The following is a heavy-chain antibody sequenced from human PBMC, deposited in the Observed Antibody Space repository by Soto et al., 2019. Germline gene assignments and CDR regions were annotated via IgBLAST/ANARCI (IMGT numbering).Heavy chain of an antibody. D-gene: IGHD3-22*01. Sequence: GGALRVSCAASVFTFSSYAMSWVRQAPGKGLEWVSAISGSGGSTYYADSVKGRFTISRDNSKNTLYLQMNSLRAEDTAVYYCAKDLGHYDSWGQGTLVTVSS. J-gene: IGHJ4*02. V-gene: IGHV3-23*01. CDR2: ISGSGGST. CDR1: VFTFSSYA. CDR3: AKDLGHYDS.